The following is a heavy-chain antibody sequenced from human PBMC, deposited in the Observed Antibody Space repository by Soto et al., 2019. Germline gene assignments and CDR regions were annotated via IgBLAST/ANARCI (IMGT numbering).Heavy chain of an antibody. CDR3: ARFPAAITANYYYYYYMDV. D-gene: IGHD2-2*02. V-gene: IGHV4-59*08. J-gene: IGHJ6*03. CDR2: IYYSGST. CDR1: GGSISSYY. Sequence: SETLSLTCTVSGGSISSYYWSWIRQRPGKGLEWIGYIYYSGSTNYNPSLKSRVTISVDTSKNQFSLKLSSVTAADTAVYYCARFPAAITANYYYYYYMDVWGKGTTVTVSS.